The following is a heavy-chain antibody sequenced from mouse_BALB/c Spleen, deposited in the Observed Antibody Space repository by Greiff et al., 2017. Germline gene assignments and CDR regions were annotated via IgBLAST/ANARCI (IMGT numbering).Heavy chain of an antibody. D-gene: IGHD4-1*01. J-gene: IGHJ2*01. V-gene: IGHV3-6*02. Sequence: VQLKESGPGLVKPSQSLSLTCSVTGYSITSGYYWNWIRQFPGNKLEWMGYISYDGSNNYNPSLKNRISITRDTSKHQFFLKLNSVTTEDTATYYCARGEDWVDYWGQGTTLTVSS. CDR2: ISYDGSN. CDR1: GYSITSGYY. CDR3: ARGEDWVDY.